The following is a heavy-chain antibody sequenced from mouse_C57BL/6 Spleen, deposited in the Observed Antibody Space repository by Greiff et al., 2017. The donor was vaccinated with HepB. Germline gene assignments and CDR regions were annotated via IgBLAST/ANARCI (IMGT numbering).Heavy chain of an antibody. Sequence: EVKLEESGGGLVQPGGSMKLSCAASGFTFSDAWMDWVRQSPEKGLEWVAEIRNKANNHATYYAESVKGRFTISRDDSKSSVYLQMNSLRAEDTGIYYCTRDDGYYVGYFDVWGTGTTVTVSS. J-gene: IGHJ1*03. V-gene: IGHV6-6*01. CDR2: IRNKANNHAT. CDR3: TRDDGYYVGYFDV. CDR1: GFTFSDAW. D-gene: IGHD2-3*01.